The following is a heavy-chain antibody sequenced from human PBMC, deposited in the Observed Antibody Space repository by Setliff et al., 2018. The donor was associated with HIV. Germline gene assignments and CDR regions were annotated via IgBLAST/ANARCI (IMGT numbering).Heavy chain of an antibody. J-gene: IGHJ6*03. CDR2: INHSGST. CDR1: GGSFSDYY. Sequence: PSETLSLTCGVNGGSFSDYYWNWIRQPPGKGLEWIGEINHSGSTNCNPSLKSRITISVDTSKSQVSLKLNSVTVADTAVYYCARGARLLAGYANRWDYYYMRVWGKGTTVTVSS. D-gene: IGHD2-2*01. V-gene: IGHV4-34*01. CDR3: ARGARLLAGYANRWDYYYMRV.